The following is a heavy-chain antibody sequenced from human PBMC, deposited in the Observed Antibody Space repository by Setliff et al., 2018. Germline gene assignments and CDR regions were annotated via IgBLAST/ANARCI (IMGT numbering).Heavy chain of an antibody. Sequence: GGSLRLSCAASGFTFSSYAMSWVRQAPGKGLEWVSAISGSGGSTYYADSVKGRFTISRDNAKNSLYLQMNSLRAEDTAVYYCACPDILTGLTTDYWGQGSLVTVSS. J-gene: IGHJ4*02. CDR3: ACPDILTGLTTDY. D-gene: IGHD3-9*01. V-gene: IGHV3-23*01. CDR1: GFTFSSYA. CDR2: ISGSGGST.